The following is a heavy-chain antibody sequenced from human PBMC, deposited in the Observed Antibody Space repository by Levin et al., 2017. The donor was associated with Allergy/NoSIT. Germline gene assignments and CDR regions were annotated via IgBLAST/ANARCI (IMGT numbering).Heavy chain of an antibody. CDR1: GFTFSGSA. CDR2: IRSKANSYAT. CDR3: TRSRDIVVVPAAMIENY. V-gene: IGHV3-73*01. D-gene: IGHD2-2*01. J-gene: IGHJ4*02. Sequence: PGGSLRLSCAASGFTFSGSAMHWVRQASGKGLEWVGRIRSKANSYATAYAASVKGRFTISRDDSKNTAYLQMNSLKTEDTAVYYCTRSRDIVVVPAAMIENYWGQGTLVTVSS.